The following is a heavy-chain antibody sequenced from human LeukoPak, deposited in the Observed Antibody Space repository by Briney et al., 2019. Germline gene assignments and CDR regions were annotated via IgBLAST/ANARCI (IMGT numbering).Heavy chain of an antibody. CDR3: ARTYCSSTSCLVDY. Sequence: SAISTNGGSTYYANSVKGRFTISRDNSKNTLYLQMGSLRAEDMAVYYCARTYCSSTSCLVDYWGQGTLVTVSS. D-gene: IGHD2-2*01. CDR2: ISTNGGST. V-gene: IGHV3-64*01. J-gene: IGHJ4*02.